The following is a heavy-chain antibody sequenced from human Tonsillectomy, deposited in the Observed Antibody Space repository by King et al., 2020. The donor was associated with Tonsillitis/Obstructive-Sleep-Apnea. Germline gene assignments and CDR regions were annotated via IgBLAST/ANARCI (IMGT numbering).Heavy chain of an antibody. D-gene: IGHD6-19*01. Sequence: VQLVESGAEVKKPGESLKISCKGSGYSFTNYWIGWVRQMPGKGLEWMGIVYPYDSDTRYSPSFQGQVTVSADTSISTAYLQWSSLKASDTAIYYCASRISVPGTPYYSYGLDVWGQGTTVTVSS. V-gene: IGHV5-51*01. CDR3: ASRISVPGTPYYSYGLDV. J-gene: IGHJ6*02. CDR2: VYPYDSDT. CDR1: GYSFTNYW.